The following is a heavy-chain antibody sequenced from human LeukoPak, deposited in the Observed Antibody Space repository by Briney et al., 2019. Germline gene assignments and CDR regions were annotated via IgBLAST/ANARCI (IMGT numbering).Heavy chain of an antibody. D-gene: IGHD3-22*01. Sequence: GGSLSLSCVASGFPFSETAMTWVRQAPGKGLEWLSVITRGGSPYYADSVKGRFTISRDNARNTVYLQLNSLRNEDTALYYCAKEHLKYANDNRGSFDYWGQGTLVTVSS. V-gene: IGHV3-23*01. CDR2: ITRGGSP. CDR3: AKEHLKYANDNRGSFDY. CDR1: GFPFSETA. J-gene: IGHJ4*02.